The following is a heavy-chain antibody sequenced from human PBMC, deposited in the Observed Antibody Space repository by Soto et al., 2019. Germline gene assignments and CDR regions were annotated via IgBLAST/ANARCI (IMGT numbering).Heavy chain of an antibody. CDR3: AAYYDFWSGYNWFDP. CDR2: IYTSGGT. CDR1: GGSISSYY. V-gene: IGHV4-4*07. J-gene: IGHJ5*02. D-gene: IGHD3-3*01. Sequence: SETLSLTCTVSGGSISSYYWSWIRQPAGKGLEWIGRIYTSGGTNYNPSLKSRVTMSVDTSKNQFSLKLSSVTAADTAVYYCAAYYDFWSGYNWFDPWGQGTLVTVSS.